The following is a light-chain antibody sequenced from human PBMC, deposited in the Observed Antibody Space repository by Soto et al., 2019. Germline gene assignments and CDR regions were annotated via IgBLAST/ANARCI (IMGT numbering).Light chain of an antibody. Sequence: EIVLTQSPATLSLTPGERATLSYRASQSVSSYLAWYQQKPGQAPRLLIYDASNRATGIPARFSGSGSGTDFTLTISSLEPEDFAVYDCQQRSNWPTITFGQGTRLEI. CDR1: QSVSSY. CDR3: QQRSNWPTIT. CDR2: DAS. V-gene: IGKV3-11*01. J-gene: IGKJ5*01.